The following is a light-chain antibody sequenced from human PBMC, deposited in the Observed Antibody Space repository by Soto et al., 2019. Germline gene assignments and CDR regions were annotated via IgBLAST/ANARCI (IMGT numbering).Light chain of an antibody. Sequence: DIQMTQSPPSLSASVGDRVTITCQESQNITNFLNWYQQKPGKPPNLLIYGASNLETGVPSWFSVSGSGIDSIVTISSLQPEDIGTYYCQQYAYLPYTFGQGTKLEIK. CDR1: QNITNF. CDR2: GAS. V-gene: IGKV1-33*01. CDR3: QQYAYLPYT. J-gene: IGKJ2*01.